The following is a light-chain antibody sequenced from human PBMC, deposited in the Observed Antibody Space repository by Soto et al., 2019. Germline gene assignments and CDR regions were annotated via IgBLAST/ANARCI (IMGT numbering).Light chain of an antibody. CDR3: SSYAGNKNV. CDR1: SSDVGGYNY. V-gene: IGLV2-8*01. CDR2: EVS. Sequence: QSVLTQPPSASGSPGQSVTISCTGTSSDVGGYNYVSWYQHHPGKAPKLMIYEVSKRPSGVPDRFSGSKSGNTACLTVSGLQAEDEADYYCSSYAGNKNVFGTGTKLTVL. J-gene: IGLJ1*01.